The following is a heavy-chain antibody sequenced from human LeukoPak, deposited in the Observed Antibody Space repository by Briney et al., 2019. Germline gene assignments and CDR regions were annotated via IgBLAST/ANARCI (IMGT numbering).Heavy chain of an antibody. CDR2: IYYSGST. D-gene: IGHD6-13*01. J-gene: IGHJ6*03. CDR3: AREDSSSWYGRDYYYYYMDV. Sequence: SETLSLTCTVSGGSISSSSYYWGWIRQPPGKGLEWIGSIYYSGSTYYNPSLESRVTISVDTSKNQFSLKLSSVTAADTAVYYCAREDSSSWYGRDYYYYYMDVWGKGTTVTVSS. CDR1: GGSISSSSYY. V-gene: IGHV4-39*07.